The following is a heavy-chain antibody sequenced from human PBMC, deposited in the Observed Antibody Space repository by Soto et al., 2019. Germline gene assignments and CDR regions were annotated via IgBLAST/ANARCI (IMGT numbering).Heavy chain of an antibody. CDR1: GYNFANYY. Sequence: VQLVQSGAEVRKPGASVKVSCKASGYNFANYYITWMRQAPGRGPEWVGWISPFNGQTNYAQKFKGRVTMTSDTSTTTVYMDLRSLRPDDTAVYYCARGGGAHYRFDPWGQGTLVTVSS. CDR3: ARGGGAHYRFDP. CDR2: ISPFNGQT. D-gene: IGHD1-26*01. V-gene: IGHV1-18*01. J-gene: IGHJ5*02.